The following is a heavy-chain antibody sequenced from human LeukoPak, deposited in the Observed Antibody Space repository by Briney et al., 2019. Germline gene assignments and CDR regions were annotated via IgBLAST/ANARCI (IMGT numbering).Heavy chain of an antibody. V-gene: IGHV1-18*01. CDR3: ARDSLLWPAGRVDP. Sequence: GASVKDSSKPSGYTFTIYGISWVRQAPGQGLEWMGWISAYNGNTNYTQKLQGRVTMTTDTSTSTAYMELRSLRSDDTAVYYCARDSLLWPAGRVDPWGQGTLVTVSS. CDR2: ISAYNGNT. CDR1: GYTFTIYG. D-gene: IGHD3-10*01. J-gene: IGHJ5*02.